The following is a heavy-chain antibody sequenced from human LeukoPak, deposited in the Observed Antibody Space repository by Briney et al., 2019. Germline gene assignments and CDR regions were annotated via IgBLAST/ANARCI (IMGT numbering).Heavy chain of an antibody. J-gene: IGHJ4*02. D-gene: IGHD2-21*02. Sequence: GGSLRLSCAASGFTFSSYSMNWVRQAPGKGLEWVSYISSGSTYMYYADSLKGRFTISRDNAKSSLYLQMNSLRAEDTAMYYCARDIVHCGGDCCPGRGFDYWGQGTLVTVSS. CDR1: GFTFSSYS. CDR3: ARDIVHCGGDCCPGRGFDY. CDR2: ISSGSTYM. V-gene: IGHV3-21*01.